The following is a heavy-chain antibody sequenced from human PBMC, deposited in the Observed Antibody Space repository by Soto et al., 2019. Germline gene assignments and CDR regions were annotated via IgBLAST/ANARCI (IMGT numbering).Heavy chain of an antibody. J-gene: IGHJ5*02. Sequence: ASVKVSCKASGYTFTSYDINWVRQATGHGLEWMGWMNPNSGNTGYAQKFQGRVTMTRNTSISTAYMELSSLRSEDTAVYYCARELEGSSWFDPWGQGTLVTVSS. V-gene: IGHV1-8*01. CDR2: MNPNSGNT. CDR3: ARELEGSSWFDP. D-gene: IGHD3-10*01. CDR1: GYTFTSYD.